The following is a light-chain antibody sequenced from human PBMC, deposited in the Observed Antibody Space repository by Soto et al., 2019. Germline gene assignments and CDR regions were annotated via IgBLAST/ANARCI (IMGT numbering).Light chain of an antibody. CDR3: ASYTDSTIVM. CDR1: SSDVGDYNY. CDR2: DVS. V-gene: IGLV2-14*01. Sequence: QSALTQPASVSGSPGQSITISCTGTSSDVGDYNYVSWYQQHPGKAPKLMIYDVSHRPSGVSSLFSGSKSGNAASLTISGPQAEAESDYYFASYTDSTIVMFGGGTKLTVL. J-gene: IGLJ3*02.